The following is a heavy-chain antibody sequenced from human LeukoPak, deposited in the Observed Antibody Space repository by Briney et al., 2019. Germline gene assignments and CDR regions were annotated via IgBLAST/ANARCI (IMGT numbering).Heavy chain of an antibody. CDR3: ARDGEGTSLSFFDY. J-gene: IGHJ4*02. CDR2: ISSGSSYI. V-gene: IGHV3-21*01. CDR1: GFTFSSYS. D-gene: IGHD3-10*01. Sequence: GGSLRLSCAASGFTFSSYSMNWVRQAPGKGLEWVSSISSGSSYIYYADSVKGRFTISRDNAKTSLYLQMNSLRAEDTAVYYCARDGEGTSLSFFDYWGLGTLVTVSA.